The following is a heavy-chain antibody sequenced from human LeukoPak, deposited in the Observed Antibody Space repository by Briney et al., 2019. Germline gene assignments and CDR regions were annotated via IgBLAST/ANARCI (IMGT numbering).Heavy chain of an antibody. V-gene: IGHV1-8*01. Sequence: GASVKVSCKASRYSFTSYDINWVRQATGQGLEWMGWMNPNSGNTGYAQKFQGRVTMTRNTSISTAYMELSSLRSEDTAVYYCARIPGGREVPSFDYWGQGTLVTVSS. CDR2: MNPNSGNT. J-gene: IGHJ4*02. CDR3: ARIPGGREVPSFDY. CDR1: RYSFTSYD. D-gene: IGHD3-16*01.